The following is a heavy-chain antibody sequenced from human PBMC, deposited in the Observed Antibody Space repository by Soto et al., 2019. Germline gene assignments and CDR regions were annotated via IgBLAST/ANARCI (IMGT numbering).Heavy chain of an antibody. D-gene: IGHD4-17*01. V-gene: IGHV1-18*01. CDR1: GYTFTTYD. Sequence: QVQLVQSGVEVKKPGASVKVSCKTSGYTFTTYDIGWVRQAPGQGLERMGWISGYNGNTNYAQKLQGRVTMTTDTSTSTAYMELRSLRSDDTAVYYCAREVDYGGWFDPWGEGTLVTVSS. J-gene: IGHJ5*02. CDR3: AREVDYGGWFDP. CDR2: ISGYNGNT.